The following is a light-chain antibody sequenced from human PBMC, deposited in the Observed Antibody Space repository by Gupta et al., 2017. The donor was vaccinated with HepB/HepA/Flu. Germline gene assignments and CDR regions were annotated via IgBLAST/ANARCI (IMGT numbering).Light chain of an antibody. CDR1: ALPKQY. CDR3: QSADSSGTYVV. J-gene: IGLJ2*01. V-gene: IGLV3-25*02. CDR2: KDS. Sequence: SYELTQPPSVSVSPGQTARITCSGDALPKQYAYWYQQKPGQAPVLVIYKDSERPSGIPERFSGSSSGTTVTFTISGVQAEEEADYYCQSADSSGTYVVFGGGTKLTVL.